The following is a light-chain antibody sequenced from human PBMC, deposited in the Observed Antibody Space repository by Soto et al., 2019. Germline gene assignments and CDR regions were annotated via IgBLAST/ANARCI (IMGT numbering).Light chain of an antibody. CDR3: QQYGRSSRT. CDR2: GAS. CDR1: QSVSSY. V-gene: IGKV3-20*01. Sequence: EIVLTQSPGTLSLSPGERATLSCRASQSVSSYLAWYQQKPGQAPRLLIYGASSRATGIPDRFSGSGSGTDLPLTISRLEPEDFAVYYCQQYGRSSRTFGQGTKVEIK. J-gene: IGKJ1*01.